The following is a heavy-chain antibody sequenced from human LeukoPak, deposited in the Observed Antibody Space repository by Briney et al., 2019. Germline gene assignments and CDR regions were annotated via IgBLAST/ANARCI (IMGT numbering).Heavy chain of an antibody. Sequence: GGSLRLSCGASGFTFDSYAIHWVRQAPGKGLDWVAVISEGGNNKYHADSVKGRFTISRDNSKNTVYLQMNSLRTEDTAVYYCGRDYWYLPDYWGQGTLVTVSS. V-gene: IGHV3-30-3*01. CDR3: GRDYWYLPDY. J-gene: IGHJ4*02. CDR1: GFTFDSYA. D-gene: IGHD6-13*01. CDR2: ISEGGNNK.